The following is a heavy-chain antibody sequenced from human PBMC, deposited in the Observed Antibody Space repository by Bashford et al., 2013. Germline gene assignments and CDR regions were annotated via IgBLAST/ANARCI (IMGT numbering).Heavy chain of an antibody. D-gene: IGHD4-23*01. V-gene: IGHV1-8*01. CDR2: MNSKSDKT. CDR3: AREVMVVTPTSRVTSAFDI. Sequence: VASVKVSCKASGYTFTSYDINWVRQATGQGLEWMGWMNSKSDKTGYAQKFQGRVTMTRNTSINTAYMELSSLTSEDTALYYCAREVMVVTPTSRVTSAFDIWAKGQWSPSPQ. J-gene: IGHJ3*02. CDR1: GYTFTSYD.